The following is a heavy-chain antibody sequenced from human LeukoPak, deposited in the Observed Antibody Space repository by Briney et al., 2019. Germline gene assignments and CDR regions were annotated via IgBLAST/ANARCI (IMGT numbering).Heavy chain of an antibody. Sequence: GRSLRLSCAASGFTFSSYGMHWVRQAPGKGLEWVAVISYDGSNKYYADSVKGRFTISRDNSKNTLYLQMNSLRAEDTAVYYCARGVSSSWYSQVDYWGQGTLVTVSS. CDR2: ISYDGSNK. CDR3: ARGVSSSWYSQVDY. CDR1: GFTFSSYG. J-gene: IGHJ4*02. V-gene: IGHV3-30*03. D-gene: IGHD6-13*01.